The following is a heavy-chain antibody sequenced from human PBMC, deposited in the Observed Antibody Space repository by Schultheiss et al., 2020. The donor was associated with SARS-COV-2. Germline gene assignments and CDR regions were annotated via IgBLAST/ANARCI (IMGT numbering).Heavy chain of an antibody. CDR3: AREGYCSSTRCYSWLYYYYMDV. V-gene: IGHV4-39*07. D-gene: IGHD2-2*02. CDR1: GGSISSSSYY. J-gene: IGHJ6*03. CDR2: IYYSGST. Sequence: SQTLSLTCTVSGGSISSSSYYWGWIRQPPGKGLEWIGSIYYSGSTNYNPSLKSRVTMSVDTSKNQFSLKLSSVTAADTAVYYCAREGYCSSTRCYSWLYYYYMDVWGKGTTVTVSS.